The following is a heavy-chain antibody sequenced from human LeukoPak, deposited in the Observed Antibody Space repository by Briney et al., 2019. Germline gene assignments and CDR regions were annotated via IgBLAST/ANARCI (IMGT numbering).Heavy chain of an antibody. CDR3: ARDRYYGSGSYWRAFDI. D-gene: IGHD3-10*01. CDR1: GFTFSSYG. Sequence: QPGGSLRLSCAASGFTFSSYGMHWVRQAPGKGLEWVAVIWYDGSNKYYAVSVKGRFTISRDNSKNTLYLQMNSLRAEDTAVYYCARDRYYGSGSYWRAFDIWGQGTMVTVSS. CDR2: IWYDGSNK. V-gene: IGHV3-33*01. J-gene: IGHJ3*02.